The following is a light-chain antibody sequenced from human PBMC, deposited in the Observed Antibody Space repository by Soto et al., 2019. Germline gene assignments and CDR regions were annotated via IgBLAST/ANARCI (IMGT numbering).Light chain of an antibody. CDR3: QQSYGTSYT. Sequence: DIQMTQSPSSLSASVGDRIAITCRASQSISSYLNWYQQKPGKAPNLLIYAASSLHSGVPSRFSGSGSGTDFTLTISSLQPEDFATYYCQQSYGTSYTFGQGTRLEIK. J-gene: IGKJ5*01. CDR2: AAS. CDR1: QSISSY. V-gene: IGKV1-39*01.